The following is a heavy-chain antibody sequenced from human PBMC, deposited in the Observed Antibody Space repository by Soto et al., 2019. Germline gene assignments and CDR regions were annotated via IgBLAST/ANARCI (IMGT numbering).Heavy chain of an antibody. CDR2: IYYSGST. Sequence: QLQLPESGPGLVKPSETLSLTCTVSGGSISSSSYYWGWIRQHPGTELEWIGSIYYSGSTYNNPSPKSRLTIPVHTSKNEFSLKLSSVTAADTAVYYCARHRPVTTPTNFDYWGQGTLVTVSS. CDR1: GGSISSSSYY. J-gene: IGHJ4*02. V-gene: IGHV4-39*01. CDR3: ARHRPVTTPTNFDY. D-gene: IGHD4-17*01.